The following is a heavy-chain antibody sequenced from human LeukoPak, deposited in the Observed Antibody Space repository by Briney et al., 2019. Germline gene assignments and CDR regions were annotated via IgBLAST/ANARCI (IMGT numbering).Heavy chain of an antibody. Sequence: GGSLRLSCAASGFTFSSYSMNWVHQAPGKGLGWVSSISSSSSYIYYADSVKGRFIISRDNSKNTLYLQMSSLRAEDTAVYYCAKEQEGRRAAFDYWGQGTLVTVSS. CDR3: AKEQEGRRAAFDY. D-gene: IGHD2-15*01. CDR1: GFTFSSYS. V-gene: IGHV3-21*01. J-gene: IGHJ4*02. CDR2: ISSSSSYI.